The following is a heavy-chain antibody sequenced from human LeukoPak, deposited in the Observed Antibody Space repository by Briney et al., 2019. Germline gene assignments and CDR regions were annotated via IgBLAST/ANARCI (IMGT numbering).Heavy chain of an antibody. Sequence: PGGSLRLSCAASGFTFSSYGMHWVRQAPGKGLEWVAVISYDGSNKYYADSVKGRFTISRDNSKNTLYLQMNSLRAEDTAVYYCAKGTLIYYDSSGDYVDYWGQGTLVTVSS. CDR1: GFTFSSYG. CDR2: ISYDGSNK. CDR3: AKGTLIYYDSSGDYVDY. J-gene: IGHJ4*02. D-gene: IGHD3-22*01. V-gene: IGHV3-30*18.